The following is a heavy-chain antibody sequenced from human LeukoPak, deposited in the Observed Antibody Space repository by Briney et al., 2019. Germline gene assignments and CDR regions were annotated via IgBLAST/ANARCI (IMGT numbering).Heavy chain of an antibody. CDR1: GGSISSYY. Sequence: PSETLSLTCTVSGGSISSYYWSWIRQPPGKGLEWIGYIYYSGSTNYNPSLKSRVTISVDTSKNQFSLKLSSVTAADTAVYYCARSRVATNWFDPWGQRTLVTVSS. CDR2: IYYSGST. V-gene: IGHV4-59*01. CDR3: ARSRVATNWFDP. D-gene: IGHD2-15*01. J-gene: IGHJ5*02.